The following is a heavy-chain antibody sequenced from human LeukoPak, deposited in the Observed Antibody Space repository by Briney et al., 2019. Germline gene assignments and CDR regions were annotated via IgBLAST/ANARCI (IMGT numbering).Heavy chain of an antibody. Sequence: ASVKVSCKASGYTFISYYIHWVRQAPGQGLEWMGIINPSAGSTSYAQKFQGRVTMTRDMSTSTVYMELSRLRSDDTAVYYCARGTGEGYSYGRYYFDYWGQGTLVTVSS. CDR2: INPSAGST. D-gene: IGHD5-18*01. J-gene: IGHJ4*02. CDR1: GYTFISYY. V-gene: IGHV1-46*01. CDR3: ARGTGEGYSYGRYYFDY.